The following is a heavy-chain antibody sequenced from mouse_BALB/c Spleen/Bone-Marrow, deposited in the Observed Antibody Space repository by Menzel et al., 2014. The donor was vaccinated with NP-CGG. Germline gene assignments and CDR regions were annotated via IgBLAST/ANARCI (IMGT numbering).Heavy chain of an antibody. CDR1: GVDFSRYW. V-gene: IGHV4-1*02. CDR2: INPDSSTI. J-gene: IGHJ1*01. CDR3: ARGDRSYFDV. Sequence: AAEGVDFSRYWMSWVRQAPGKGLEWIGEINPDSSTINYTPSLKDKFIISRDNAKNTLYLQMSKVRSEDTALYYCARGDRSYFDVWGAGTTVTVSS.